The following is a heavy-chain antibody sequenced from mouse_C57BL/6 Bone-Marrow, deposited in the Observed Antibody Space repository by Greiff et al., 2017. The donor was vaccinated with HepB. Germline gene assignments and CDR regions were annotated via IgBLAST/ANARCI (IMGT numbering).Heavy chain of an antibody. J-gene: IGHJ3*01. CDR1: GYTFTDYY. CDR3: ARSYYGPFAY. D-gene: IGHD1-1*02. CDR2: IYPGSGNT. V-gene: IGHV1-76*01. Sequence: VQVQQPGAELVRPGASVKLSCKASGYTFTDYYINWVKQRPGQGLEWIGSIYPGSGNTNYNEKFKGKATLTAEKSSSTAYMQLSSLTSADSAVSFCARSYYGPFAYWGQGTLVTVSA.